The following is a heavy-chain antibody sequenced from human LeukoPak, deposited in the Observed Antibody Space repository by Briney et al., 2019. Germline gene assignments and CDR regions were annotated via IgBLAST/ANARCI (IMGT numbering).Heavy chain of an antibody. CDR1: GYSISSGYY. CDR2: TYHSGST. D-gene: IGHD5-18*01. Sequence: PSETLSLTRAVSGYSISSGYYWGWIRQPPGKGLEWIGGTYHSGSTYYNPSLKSRVTISVDTSKNQFSLKLSSVTAADTAVYYCASKIRYGYFDYWGQGTLVTVSS. J-gene: IGHJ4*02. V-gene: IGHV4-38-2*01. CDR3: ASKIRYGYFDY.